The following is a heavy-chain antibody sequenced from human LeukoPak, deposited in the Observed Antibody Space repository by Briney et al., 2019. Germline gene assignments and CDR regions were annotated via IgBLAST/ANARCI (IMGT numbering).Heavy chain of an antibody. V-gene: IGHV3-23*01. CDR2: ISGSGGST. Sequence: GGSLRLSCAASGFTFSSYAMSWVRQAPGKGLEWVSAISGSGGSTYYADSVKGRFTISRDNSKNTLYLQMNNLRAEDTGVYYCAKREYYDILTGLSKFDYWGQGTLVTVSS. D-gene: IGHD3-9*01. J-gene: IGHJ4*02. CDR1: GFTFSSYA. CDR3: AKREYYDILTGLSKFDY.